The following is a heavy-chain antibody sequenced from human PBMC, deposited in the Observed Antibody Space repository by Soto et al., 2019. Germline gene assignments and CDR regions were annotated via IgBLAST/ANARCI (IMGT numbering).Heavy chain of an antibody. CDR2: IYYSGST. J-gene: IGHJ4*02. Sequence: QLQLQESGPGLVKPSETLSLTCTVSGGSISSSSYYWGWIRQPPGKGLEWIGSIYYSGSTYYNPSLKSRVTISVDTSKNQFSLKLSSVTAADTAVYYCAIIFYGDSTYYWGQGTLVTVSS. D-gene: IGHD4-17*01. CDR1: GGSISSSSYY. CDR3: AIIFYGDSTYY. V-gene: IGHV4-39*01.